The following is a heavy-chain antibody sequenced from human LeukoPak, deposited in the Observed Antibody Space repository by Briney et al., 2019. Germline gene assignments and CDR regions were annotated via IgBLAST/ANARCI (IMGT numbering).Heavy chain of an antibody. CDR2: ISAYNGNT. V-gene: IGHV1-18*01. D-gene: IGHD3-22*01. Sequence: ASVKVSCKASGYTFTSYGISWVRQAPGQGLEWMGWISAYNGNTNYAQKLQGRVTMTTDTSTSTAYMELRSLRSDDTAVYYCARDPYYYDSSGYYHLNYYFNYWGQGTLVTVSS. CDR1: GYTFTSYG. J-gene: IGHJ4*02. CDR3: ARDPYYYDSSGYYHLNYYFNY.